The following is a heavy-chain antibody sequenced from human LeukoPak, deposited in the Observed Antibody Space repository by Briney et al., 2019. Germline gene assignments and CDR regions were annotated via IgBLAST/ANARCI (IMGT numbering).Heavy chain of an antibody. Sequence: SLTXXXXXGSXXXXYWXXXXXXXXXXXVWIGYIYYSGSTNYNPSLKSRVTISVDTSKNQFSLKLSSVTAADTAVYYCARDEFNYYFDYWGQGTLVTVSS. J-gene: IGHJ4*02. D-gene: IGHD3-10*01. CDR2: IYYSGST. CDR1: XGSXXXXY. V-gene: IGHV4-59*01. CDR3: ARDEFNYYFDY.